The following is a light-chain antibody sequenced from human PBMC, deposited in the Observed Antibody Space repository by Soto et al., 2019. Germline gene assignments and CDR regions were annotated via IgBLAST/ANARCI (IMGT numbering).Light chain of an antibody. CDR2: AAS. Sequence: IQMTQSPSSLSASVGDRVTITCRASQSISSYLNWYQQKPGKAPKLLIYAASSLQGGVPSRFSGSGSGTEFTLTISSLQPEDFATYYCQQASSFPPTFGQGTRLEIK. CDR3: QQASSFPPT. J-gene: IGKJ5*01. CDR1: QSISSY. V-gene: IGKV1-39*01.